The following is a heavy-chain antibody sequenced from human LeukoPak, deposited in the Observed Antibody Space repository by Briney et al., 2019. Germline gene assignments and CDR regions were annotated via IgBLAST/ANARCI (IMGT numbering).Heavy chain of an antibody. V-gene: IGHV1-2*02. CDR1: GYTFTGYY. D-gene: IGHD3-22*01. CDR2: INPNSGGT. CDR3: ARASYYYDSSGSDH. J-gene: IGHJ4*02. Sequence: GASVKVSCKASGYTFTGYYMHWVRQAPGQGLEWMGWINPNSGGTNYAQKFQGRVTISRDNAKNSLYLQMNSLRAEDTAVYYCARASYYYDSSGSDHWGQGTLVTVSS.